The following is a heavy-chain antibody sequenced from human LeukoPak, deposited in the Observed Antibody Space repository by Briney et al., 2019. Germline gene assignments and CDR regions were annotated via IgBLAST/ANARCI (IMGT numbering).Heavy chain of an antibody. CDR2: IKQDGSEK. CDR3: ARDRSGSYSFDY. Sequence: GGSLRLSCAASGFTFSSYWMNWVRQAPGKGLEWVANIKQDGSEKYYVDSVKGRFTISRDNAQNSLYLQMNSLRVEDTAVYYCARDRSGSYSFDYWGQGTLVTVSS. CDR1: GFTFSSYW. D-gene: IGHD1-26*01. V-gene: IGHV3-7*01. J-gene: IGHJ4*02.